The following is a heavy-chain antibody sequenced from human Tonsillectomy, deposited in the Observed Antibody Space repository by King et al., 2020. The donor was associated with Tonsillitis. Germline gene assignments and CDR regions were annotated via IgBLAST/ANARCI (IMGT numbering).Heavy chain of an antibody. J-gene: IGHJ6*02. CDR3: ALTFGYGAYEYYYALDV. D-gene: IGHD4-17*01. V-gene: IGHV4-34*01. Sequence: VQLQQWGAGLLKPSETLSLTCAVFGGSFSGYYWSWVRQSPGKGLEWIGEINDSGNTNYNPSLKSRVTLSVDSSKKEFSLKMTSVTAADTAVYYCALTFGYGAYEYYYALDVWGQGTTVTVSS. CDR1: GGSFSGYY. CDR2: INDSGNT.